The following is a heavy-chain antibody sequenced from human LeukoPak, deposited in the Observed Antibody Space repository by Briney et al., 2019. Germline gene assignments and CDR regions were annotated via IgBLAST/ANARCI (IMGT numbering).Heavy chain of an antibody. CDR2: INPNSGGT. CDR1: GYTFTGYY. Sequence: GASVKVSCKASGYTFTGYYMHWVRQAPGQGLEWMGWINPNSGGTNYAQKFQGRVTMTRDTSISTAYMELSRLRSDDTAVYYCARGRITIFGVVGVGYAFDIWGQGTMVTVSS. CDR3: ARGRITIFGVVGVGYAFDI. D-gene: IGHD3-3*01. J-gene: IGHJ3*02. V-gene: IGHV1-2*02.